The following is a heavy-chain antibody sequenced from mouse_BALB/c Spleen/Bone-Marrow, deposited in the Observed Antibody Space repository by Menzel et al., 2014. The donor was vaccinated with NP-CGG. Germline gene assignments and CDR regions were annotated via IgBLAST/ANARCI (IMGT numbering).Heavy chain of an antibody. CDR1: GFNIKDTY. J-gene: IGHJ4*01. CDR2: IGPANGNT. CDR3: ARWEYYAMDY. D-gene: IGHD4-1*01. Sequence: EVQLQQSGAELVKPGASVKLSCTASGFNIKDTYMHWVKQRPEQGLEWIGRIGPANGNTKYDPKFQGKATITADTSSNTAFLQLSSLTSEDTAVYYCARWEYYAMDYWGQVTSVTVSS. V-gene: IGHV14-3*02.